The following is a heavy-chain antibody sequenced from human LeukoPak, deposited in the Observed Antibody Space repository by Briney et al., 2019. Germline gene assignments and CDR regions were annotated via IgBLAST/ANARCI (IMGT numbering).Heavy chain of an antibody. J-gene: IGHJ5*02. CDR2: IYYSGST. CDR1: DGSISSSSYY. Sequence: SETLSLTCTVSDGSISSSSYYWGWIRQPPGKGLEWIGSIYYSGSTYYNPSLKSRVTISVDTSKNQFSPKLSSVTAADTAVYYCARLFDPWGQGTLVTVSS. V-gene: IGHV4-39*01. CDR3: ARLFDP.